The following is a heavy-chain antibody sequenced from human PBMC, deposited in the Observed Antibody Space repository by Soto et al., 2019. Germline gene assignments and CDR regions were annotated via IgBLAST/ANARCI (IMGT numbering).Heavy chain of an antibody. CDR1: GFTFSNAY. Sequence: LRLSCAASGFTFSNAYMNWVRQAPGKGLEWVGRIKTKADGGTTDYAAPVKGRFIISRDDSKDTLYVQMNSLQTEDTGVYYCSHAPGRRGYYGMDVWGQGTTVTVS. CDR2: IKTKADGGTT. D-gene: IGHD3-10*01. CDR3: SHAPGRRGYYGMDV. J-gene: IGHJ6*02. V-gene: IGHV3-15*07.